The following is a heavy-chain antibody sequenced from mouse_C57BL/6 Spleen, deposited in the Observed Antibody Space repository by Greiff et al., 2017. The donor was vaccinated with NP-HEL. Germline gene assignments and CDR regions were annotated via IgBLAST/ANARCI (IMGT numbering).Heavy chain of an antibody. CDR1: GFNIKDYY. J-gene: IGHJ3*01. CDR2: IDPEDGDT. CDR3: TLITTVEGGFAY. Sequence: VQLKQSGAELVRPGASVKLSCTASGFNIKDYYMHWVKQRPEQGLEWIGRIDPEDGDTEYAPKFQGKATMTADTSSNTAYLQLSSLTSEDTAVYYCTLITTVEGGFAYWGQGTLVTVSA. D-gene: IGHD1-1*01. V-gene: IGHV14-1*01.